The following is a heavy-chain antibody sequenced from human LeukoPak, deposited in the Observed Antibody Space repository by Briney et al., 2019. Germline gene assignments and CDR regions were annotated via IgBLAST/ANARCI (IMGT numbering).Heavy chain of an antibody. D-gene: IGHD1-26*01. Sequence: PGGSLRPSCAASGFTLSSYAMHWVRQAPGKGLEWVAVISYDGRNKYYADSVKGRFTISRDNSKNTLYLQMNSLRAEDTAVYYCARVGEAKVGATTGEFDYWGQGTLVTVSS. V-gene: IGHV3-30*01. CDR3: ARVGEAKVGATTGEFDY. CDR2: ISYDGRNK. J-gene: IGHJ4*02. CDR1: GFTLSSYA.